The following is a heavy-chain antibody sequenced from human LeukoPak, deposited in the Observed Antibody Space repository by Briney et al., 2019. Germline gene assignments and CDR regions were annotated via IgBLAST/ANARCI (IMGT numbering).Heavy chain of an antibody. J-gene: IGHJ4*02. CDR3: AKRAGYDDSSGYYLVRTY. D-gene: IGHD3-22*01. V-gene: IGHV3-23*01. Sequence: GGSLRLSCAASGFTFSSYAMSWVRQAPGKGLAWVSAISGSGGSTYYADSVKGRFTIYRDNSKSTLYLQMNSLRAEDTAVYYCAKRAGYDDSSGYYLVRTYWGQGTLVTVSS. CDR2: ISGSGGST. CDR1: GFTFSSYA.